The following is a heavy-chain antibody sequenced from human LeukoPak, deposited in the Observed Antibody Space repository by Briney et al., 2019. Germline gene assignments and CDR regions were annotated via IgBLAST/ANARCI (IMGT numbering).Heavy chain of an antibody. CDR2: TSYSGGT. Sequence: SETLSLTCTVSGGSISSYYWSWIRQPPGRGLEGIGYTSYSGGTDNTPSLRSRVTLSVDPSKNQVSLKLSSLTAADTAVYYCGRRTSYDTLTGYTYWYFDLWGRGTLVTVSS. V-gene: IGHV4-59*01. CDR3: GRRTSYDTLTGYTYWYFDL. D-gene: IGHD3-9*01. J-gene: IGHJ2*01. CDR1: GGSISSYY.